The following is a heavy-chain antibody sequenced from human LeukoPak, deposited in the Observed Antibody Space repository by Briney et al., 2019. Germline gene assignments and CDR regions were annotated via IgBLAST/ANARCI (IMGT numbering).Heavy chain of an antibody. CDR2: XXXXXGXX. CDR1: RFTFSXXX. J-gene: IGHJ4*02. Sequence: GGSLRLSCAASRFTFSXXXMSWVRQAPGKXXXXXXXXXXXXGXXXXXXXXXXXXXXXXXNSKNTLYLXMXXLRVEDTAVYYCAKGITGTPGAFDYWGQGTLVTVSS. D-gene: IGHD1-7*01. CDR3: AKGITGTPGAFDY. V-gene: IGHV3-23*01.